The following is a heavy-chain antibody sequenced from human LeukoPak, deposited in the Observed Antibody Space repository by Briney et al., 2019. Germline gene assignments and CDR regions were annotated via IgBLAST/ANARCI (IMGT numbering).Heavy chain of an antibody. D-gene: IGHD3-10*01. J-gene: IGHJ5*02. CDR1: GFTFSSYW. Sequence: PGGSPRLSCAASGFTFSSYWMHWVRQAPGKGLVWVSRINSDGSSTSYADSVKGRFTISRDNAKNTLYLQMNSLRAEDTAVYYCARDTVLWFGESYDPYNWFDPWGQGTLVTVSS. CDR2: INSDGSST. CDR3: ARDTVLWFGESYDPYNWFDP. V-gene: IGHV3-74*01.